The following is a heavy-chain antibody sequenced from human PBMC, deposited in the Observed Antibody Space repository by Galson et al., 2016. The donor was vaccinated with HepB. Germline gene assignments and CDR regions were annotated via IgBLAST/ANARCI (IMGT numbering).Heavy chain of an antibody. CDR1: GFTFGDYT. J-gene: IGHJ4*02. CDR3: AKDNPLSPGAFDY. CDR2: ITWYGGDT. V-gene: IGHV3-43*01. Sequence: SLRLSCAASGFTFGDYTMHWVRQTPEKGLEWVSLITWYGGDTYYADSVKGRFTISGDNSKNSLYLQMNSLRTEDTALYYCAKDNPLSPGAFDYWGQGTLVTVSS. D-gene: IGHD3-16*01.